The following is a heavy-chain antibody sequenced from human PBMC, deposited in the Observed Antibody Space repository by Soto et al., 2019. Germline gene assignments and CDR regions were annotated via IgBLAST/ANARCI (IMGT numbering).Heavy chain of an antibody. V-gene: IGHV3-23*01. Sequence: GGSLRLSCAASGFTFSSYAMTWVRQAPGKGLERVSTISSSTYYADSVKGRFTISRDNSKNTLYLQMNSLRAEDTAVKYCAKREGRNFDYWGQGTLVTVSS. J-gene: IGHJ4*02. CDR2: ISSST. CDR3: AKREGRNFDY. CDR1: GFTFSSYA. D-gene: IGHD3-10*01.